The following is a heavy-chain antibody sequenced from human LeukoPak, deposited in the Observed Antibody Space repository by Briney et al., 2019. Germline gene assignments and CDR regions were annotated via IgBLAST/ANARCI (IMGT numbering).Heavy chain of an antibody. J-gene: IGHJ5*02. CDR1: GGSFSGYY. Sequence: SETLSLTCAVYGGSFSGYYWSWIRQPPGKGLEWIGEINHSGSTNYNPSLESRVTISVDTSKNQFSLKLSSVTAADTAVYYCARVLRRGYSYGPQIWFDPWGQGTLVTVSS. D-gene: IGHD5-18*01. CDR3: ARVLRRGYSYGPQIWFDP. V-gene: IGHV4-34*01. CDR2: INHSGST.